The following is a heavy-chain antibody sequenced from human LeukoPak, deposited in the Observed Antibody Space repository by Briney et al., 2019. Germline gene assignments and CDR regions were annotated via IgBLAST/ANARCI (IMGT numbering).Heavy chain of an antibody. CDR3: AKDQYGDSAAH. CDR1: GFTFSSYA. V-gene: IGHV3-23*01. J-gene: IGHJ4*02. Sequence: GGSLRLSCAASGFTFSSYAMSWVRQAPGKGLEWVSAISGSGGSTYYADSVKGRFTISRDNSKNTLYLQMDSLRAEDTAVYYCAKDQYGDSAAHWGQGTLVTVSS. D-gene: IGHD4-17*01. CDR2: ISGSGGST.